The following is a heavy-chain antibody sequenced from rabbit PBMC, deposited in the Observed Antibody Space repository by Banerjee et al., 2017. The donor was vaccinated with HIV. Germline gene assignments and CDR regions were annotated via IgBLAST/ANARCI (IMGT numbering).Heavy chain of an antibody. CDR1: GFSFISGYY. CDR3: ARNYVNAFDP. Sequence: QSLEESGGDLVKPGTSLTLTCTASGFSFISGYYMCWVRQAPGKGLEWSACIAAGSAGTTYYANWAKGRFTISKTSSTTVTLQMTSLTAADTATYFCARNYVNAFDPWGPGTLVTVS. J-gene: IGHJ2*01. CDR2: IAAGSAGTT. V-gene: IGHV1S40*01. D-gene: IGHD1-1*01.